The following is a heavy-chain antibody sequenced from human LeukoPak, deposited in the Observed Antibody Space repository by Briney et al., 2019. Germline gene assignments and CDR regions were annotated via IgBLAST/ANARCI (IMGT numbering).Heavy chain of an antibody. V-gene: IGHV4-39*07. D-gene: IGHD4-23*01. CDR2: IYYSGST. J-gene: IGHJ4*02. CDR1: GGSISSSSYY. Sequence: SETLSLTCTVSGGSISSSSYYWGWIRQPPGMGLEWIGSIYYSGSTYYNPSLKSRVTISVDTSKNQFSLKLSSVTAADTAVYYCARVPRVVVDYWGQGTLVTVSS. CDR3: ARVPRVVVDY.